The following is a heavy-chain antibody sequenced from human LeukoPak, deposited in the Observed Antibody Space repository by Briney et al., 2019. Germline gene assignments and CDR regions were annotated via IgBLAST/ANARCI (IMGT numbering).Heavy chain of an antibody. D-gene: IGHD6-13*01. J-gene: IGHJ4*02. CDR1: GGSISSSSYY. CDR3: ARWGEIAAAGTEFDY. V-gene: IGHV4-39*01. CDR2: IYYSGST. Sequence: SETLSLTCTVSGGSISSSSYYWGWIRQPPGKGLEWIGSIYYSGSTYYNPSLKSRVTISVDTSKNQFSLKLSSVTAADTAVYYCARWGEIAAAGTEFDYWGQGTLVTVSS.